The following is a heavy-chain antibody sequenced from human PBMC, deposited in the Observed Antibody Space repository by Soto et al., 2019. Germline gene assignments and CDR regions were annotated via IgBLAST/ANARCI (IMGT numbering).Heavy chain of an antibody. J-gene: IGHJ4*02. CDR3: ARDGAGSIDY. Sequence: QVQLVESGGGVVQPGRSLRLSCAASGFTFSSYGMHWVRQAPGKGLEWVAVIWYDGSNKYYADSVKGRFTISRDKSKNTLYLQMNSLSVEDTAVFYCARDGAGSIDYWGQGTLVTVSS. D-gene: IGHD3-10*01. V-gene: IGHV3-33*01. CDR2: IWYDGSNK. CDR1: GFTFSSYG.